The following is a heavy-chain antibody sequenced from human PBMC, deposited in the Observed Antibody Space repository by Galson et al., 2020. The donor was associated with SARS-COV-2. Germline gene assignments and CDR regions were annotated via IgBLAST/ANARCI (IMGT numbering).Heavy chain of an antibody. Sequence: SETLSLTCAVYGGSFSGYYWSWIRQPPGKGLEWIGEINHSGSTNYNPSLKSRVTISVDTSKNQFSLKLSSVTAADTAVYYCARDRYCSSTSCHKLNGDWFDPWGQGTLVTVSS. CDR1: GGSFSGYY. CDR3: ARDRYCSSTSCHKLNGDWFDP. CDR2: INHSGST. D-gene: IGHD2-2*01. J-gene: IGHJ5*02. V-gene: IGHV4-34*01.